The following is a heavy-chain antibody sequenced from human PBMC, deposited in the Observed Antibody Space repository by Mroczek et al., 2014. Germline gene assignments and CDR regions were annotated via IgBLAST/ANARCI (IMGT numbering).Heavy chain of an antibody. Sequence: QVQLQQWGAGLLKPSETLSLTCAVYGGSFSGYYWSWIRQPPGKGLEWIGEINHSGSTNYNPSLKSRVTISVDTSKNQFSLKLSSVTAADTAVYYCARGRGGSGYSKRTLHFDYWGQGTLVTVSS. CDR3: ARGRGGSGYSKRTLHFDY. D-gene: IGHD3-3*01. J-gene: IGHJ4*02. CDR1: GGSFSGYY. CDR2: INHSGST. V-gene: IGHV4-34*01.